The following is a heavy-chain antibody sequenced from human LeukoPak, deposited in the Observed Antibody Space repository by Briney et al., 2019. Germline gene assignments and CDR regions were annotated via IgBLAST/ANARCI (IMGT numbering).Heavy chain of an antibody. Sequence: SETLSLTCTVSGGSISSYYWSWIRQPPGKGLEWIGYIYYSGSTNYDPSLKSRVTISVDTSKNQFSLKLSSVTAADTAVYYCARASGYNWFDPWGQGTLVTVSS. J-gene: IGHJ5*02. V-gene: IGHV4-59*08. CDR3: ARASGYNWFDP. CDR2: IYYSGST. CDR1: GGSISSYY. D-gene: IGHD1-26*01.